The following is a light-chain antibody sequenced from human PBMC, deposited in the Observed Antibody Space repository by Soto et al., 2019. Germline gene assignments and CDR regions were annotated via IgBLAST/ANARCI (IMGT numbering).Light chain of an antibody. Sequence: QSALTQPASVSGSHGQSITISCTGTRSDIGAYNFVSWYQQHPGEVPKLILYDVNVRPSGVSNRFSGSKSGNTASLTISGHQAEDEADYYCISLTTSTTMIFGGGTKLTVL. CDR2: DVN. CDR1: RSDIGAYNF. CDR3: ISLTTSTTMI. J-gene: IGLJ2*01. V-gene: IGLV2-14*03.